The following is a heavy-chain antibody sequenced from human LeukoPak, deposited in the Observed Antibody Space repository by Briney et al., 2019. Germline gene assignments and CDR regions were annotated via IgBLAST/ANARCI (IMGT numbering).Heavy chain of an antibody. V-gene: IGHV3-7*01. Sequence: HPGGSLRLSCAASGFTFSSYWMSWVRQAPGKGLEWVANIKQDGSEKYYVDSVKGRFTISRDNAKNSLYLQMNSLRAEDTAVYYCARVQGSSGPGILDYWGQGTLVTVSS. CDR2: IKQDGSEK. CDR1: GFTFSSYW. D-gene: IGHD6-19*01. CDR3: ARVQGSSGPGILDY. J-gene: IGHJ4*02.